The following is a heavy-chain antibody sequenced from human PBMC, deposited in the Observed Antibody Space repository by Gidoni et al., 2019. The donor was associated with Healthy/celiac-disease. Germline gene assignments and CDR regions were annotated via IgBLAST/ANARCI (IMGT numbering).Heavy chain of an antibody. J-gene: IGHJ6*02. Sequence: QVQLQESGPGLVKPSETLSLTCTVSGGSISSYYWSWIRQPPGKGLEWIGYIYYSGSTNYNPSLKSRVTISVDTSKNQFSLKLSSVTAADTAVYYCARDHVVVADYYGMDVWGQGTTVTVSS. CDR1: GGSISSYY. V-gene: IGHV4-59*12. CDR2: IYYSGST. CDR3: ARDHVVVADYYGMDV. D-gene: IGHD2-15*01.